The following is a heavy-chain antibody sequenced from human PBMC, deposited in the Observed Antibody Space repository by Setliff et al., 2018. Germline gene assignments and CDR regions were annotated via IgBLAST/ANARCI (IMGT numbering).Heavy chain of an antibody. Sequence: GASVKVSCKASGYTFTSYYMHWVRQAPGQGPEWMGIINPSGGSTSYAQKFQGRVTMTRDTSTRTVYMELSSLRSEDTAVYYCAREVRGVIDYWGQGTLVTVSS. CDR3: AREVRGVIDY. J-gene: IGHJ4*02. D-gene: IGHD3-10*01. V-gene: IGHV1-46*01. CDR2: INPSGGST. CDR1: GYTFTSYY.